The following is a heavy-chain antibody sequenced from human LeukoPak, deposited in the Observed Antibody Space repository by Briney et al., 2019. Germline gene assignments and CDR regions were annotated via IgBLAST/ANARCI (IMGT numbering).Heavy chain of an antibody. Sequence: GGSLRLSCPASGFTFSSYGVHWVRQAAGKGLEWVAFIRYVGSNKYYADSVKGRFTISRDNSKNTLYLQMSSLRAEDTAVYYCAKDLGSFLGYCSGGSCYGFDYWGQGTLVTVSS. D-gene: IGHD2-15*01. CDR2: IRYVGSNK. CDR1: GFTFSSYG. J-gene: IGHJ4*02. V-gene: IGHV3-30*02. CDR3: AKDLGSFLGYCSGGSCYGFDY.